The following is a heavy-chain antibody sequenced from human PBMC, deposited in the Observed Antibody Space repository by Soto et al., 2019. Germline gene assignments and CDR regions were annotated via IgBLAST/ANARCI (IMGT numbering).Heavy chain of an antibody. Sequence: ASVKVSWKASGYTFTSYAMHWVRQAPGQRLEWMGWINAGNGNTKYSQKFQGRVTITRDTSASTAYMELSSLRSEDTAVYYCARGYSYGYPWFDPWGQGTLVTVSS. J-gene: IGHJ5*02. D-gene: IGHD5-18*01. CDR3: ARGYSYGYPWFDP. CDR1: GYTFTSYA. V-gene: IGHV1-3*01. CDR2: INAGNGNT.